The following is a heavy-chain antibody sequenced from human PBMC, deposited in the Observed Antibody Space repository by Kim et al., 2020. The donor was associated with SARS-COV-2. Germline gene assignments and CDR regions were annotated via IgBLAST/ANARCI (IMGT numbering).Heavy chain of an antibody. CDR3: ARHQRAAAGKLGWFDP. Sequence: SRKRRVTISVDTAKNQFSLKLSSVTAADTAVYYCARHQRAAAGKLGWFDPWGQGTLVTVSS. V-gene: IGHV4-39*01. J-gene: IGHJ5*02. D-gene: IGHD6-13*01.